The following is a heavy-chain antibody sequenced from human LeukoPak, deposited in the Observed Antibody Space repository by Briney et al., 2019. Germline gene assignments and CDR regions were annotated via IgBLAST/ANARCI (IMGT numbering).Heavy chain of an antibody. CDR1: GYSISSGYY. CDR3: ARLDFTSSRVDY. CDR2: IYHSGST. D-gene: IGHD1-1*01. Sequence: SETLSLTCTVSGYSISSGYYWGWIRQPPGKGLEWIGSIYHSGSTYYNPSLKSRVTISVDTSKNQFSLKLSSVTAADTAVYYCARLDFTSSRVDYWGQGTLVTVSS. J-gene: IGHJ4*02. V-gene: IGHV4-38-2*02.